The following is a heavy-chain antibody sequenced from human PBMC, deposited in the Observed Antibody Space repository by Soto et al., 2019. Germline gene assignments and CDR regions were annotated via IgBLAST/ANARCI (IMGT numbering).Heavy chain of an antibody. V-gene: IGHV4-34*01. Sequence: SETLSLTCAVYGGSFSGYYWSWIRQPPGKGLEWIGEINHSGSTNYNPSLKSRVTISGDTSKNQFSLKLSSVTAADTAVYYCARVQQWLVRSFDYWGQGTLVTVSS. D-gene: IGHD6-19*01. J-gene: IGHJ4*02. CDR1: GGSFSGYY. CDR3: ARVQQWLVRSFDY. CDR2: INHSGST.